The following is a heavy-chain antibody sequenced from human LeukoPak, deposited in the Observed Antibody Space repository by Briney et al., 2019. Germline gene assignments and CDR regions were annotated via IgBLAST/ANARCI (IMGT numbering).Heavy chain of an antibody. V-gene: IGHV3-23*01. CDR1: GFTFSSYA. D-gene: IGHD6-13*01. CDR2: ISGGGGGT. CDR3: AKDQEIAAAGRLYY. J-gene: IGHJ4*02. Sequence: GGSLRLSCAASGFTFSSYAMSWVRQAPGKGLEWVSAISGGGGGTYYADSVKGRFTISRDNSKNTLYLQMNSLRAEDTAVYYCAKDQEIAAAGRLYYWGQGTLVTVSS.